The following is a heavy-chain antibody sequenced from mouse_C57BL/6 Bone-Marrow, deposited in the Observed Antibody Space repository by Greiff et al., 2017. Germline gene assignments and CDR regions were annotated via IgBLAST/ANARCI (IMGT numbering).Heavy chain of an antibody. Sequence: QVQLKESGPELVKPGASVKISCKASGYAFSSSWMNWVKQRPGQGLEWIGRIYPGDGDTNYNEKFKGKATLTVDKSSSTAYMQLSSLTSEDSAVYYCARWGYYGKGYAMDYWGQGTSVTVSS. CDR3: ARWGYYGKGYAMDY. V-gene: IGHV1-82*01. J-gene: IGHJ4*01. D-gene: IGHD1-1*02. CDR1: GYAFSSSW. CDR2: IYPGDGDT.